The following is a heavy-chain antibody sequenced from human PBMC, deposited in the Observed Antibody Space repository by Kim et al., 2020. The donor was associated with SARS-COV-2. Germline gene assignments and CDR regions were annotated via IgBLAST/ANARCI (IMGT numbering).Heavy chain of an antibody. CDR2: ISYDGSNK. CDR3: AKTIRSGSNALEI. V-gene: IGHV3-30*18. Sequence: GGSLRLSCAASGFTFSTYGMHWVRQAPGKGLEWVAGISYDGSNKFYADSVRGRFTISRDNSKNTLYLQMNSLRAEDTAVYFCAKTIRSGSNALEIWGQGTMVTVSS. CDR1: GFTFSTYG. D-gene: IGHD6-25*01. J-gene: IGHJ3*02.